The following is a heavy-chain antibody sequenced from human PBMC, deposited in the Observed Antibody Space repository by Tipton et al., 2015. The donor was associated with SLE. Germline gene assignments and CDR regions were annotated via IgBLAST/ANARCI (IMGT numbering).Heavy chain of an antibody. D-gene: IGHD2-8*02. J-gene: IGHJ4*02. CDR3: ARFQTWSLDY. V-gene: IGHV3-7*03. Sequence: SLRLSCAASGFTFSSYEMNWVRQAPGKGLEWVANIKPDGSEKSYADSVKGRFTISRDNAKNSLYLQMNSLRAEDTAVYYCARFQTWSLDYWGQGTLVTVSS. CDR2: IKPDGSEK. CDR1: GFTFSSYE.